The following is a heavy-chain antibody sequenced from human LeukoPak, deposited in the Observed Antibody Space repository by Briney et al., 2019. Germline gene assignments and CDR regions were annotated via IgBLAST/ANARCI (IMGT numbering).Heavy chain of an antibody. D-gene: IGHD6-19*01. Sequence: GGSLRLSCAASGFTFSNYWMSWVRQAPGKGLEWVANIKQDGSEKYYVDSVNGRFTISRDNSKNTLYLQMNSPRAEDTAVYYCAKEDGYISGWHLFIEYWGQGTLVTVSA. J-gene: IGHJ4*02. CDR3: AKEDGYISGWHLFIEY. CDR2: IKQDGSEK. V-gene: IGHV3-7*03. CDR1: GFTFSNYW.